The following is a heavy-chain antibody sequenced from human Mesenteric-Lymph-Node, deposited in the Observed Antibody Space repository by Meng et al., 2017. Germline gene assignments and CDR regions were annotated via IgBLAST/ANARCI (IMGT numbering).Heavy chain of an antibody. D-gene: IGHD6-19*01. CDR3: ARWDFSLDRIAGAGTPYFDY. CDR2: IYHSGST. J-gene: IGHJ4*02. V-gene: IGHV4-38-2*01. CDR1: GFTFSTYS. Sequence: ESLKISCATSGFTFSTYSMNWVRQAPGKGLEWIGSIYHSGSTYYNPSLKSRVTISVDTSKNQFSLKLSSVTAADTAVYYCARWDFSLDRIAGAGTPYFDYWGQGTRVTVSS.